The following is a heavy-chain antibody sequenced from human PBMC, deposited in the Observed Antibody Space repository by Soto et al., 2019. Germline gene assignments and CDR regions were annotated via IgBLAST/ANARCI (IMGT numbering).Heavy chain of an antibody. V-gene: IGHV1-18*01. J-gene: IGHJ4*02. Sequence: ASVKVSCKASGYTFTSYGISWVRQAPGQGLEWMGWISAYNGNTNYAQKLQGRVTMTTDTSTSTAYMELRSLRSDDTAVYYCARAPPYIWGSYRYLDYWGQGTLVTVSS. CDR1: GYTFTSYG. CDR3: ARAPPYIWGSYRYLDY. CDR2: ISAYNGNT. D-gene: IGHD3-16*02.